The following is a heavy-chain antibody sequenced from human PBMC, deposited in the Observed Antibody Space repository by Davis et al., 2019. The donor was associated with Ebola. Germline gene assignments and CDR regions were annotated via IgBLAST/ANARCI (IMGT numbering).Heavy chain of an antibody. CDR2: IYYSGNT. CDR3: VRGGIIIPAADH. V-gene: IGHV4-34*09. J-gene: IGHJ4*02. Sequence: SETLSLTCAVYGGSFSGYYWSWIRQPPGKGLEWIGYIYYSGNTYYNPSLKSRVNISVDRSKNQFSMKLSSVTAADTAVYYCVRGGIIIPAADHWGQGTLVTVSA. D-gene: IGHD2-2*01. CDR1: GGSFSGYY.